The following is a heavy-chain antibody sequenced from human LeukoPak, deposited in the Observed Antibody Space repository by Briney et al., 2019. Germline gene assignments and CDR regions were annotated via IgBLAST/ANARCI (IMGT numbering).Heavy chain of an antibody. V-gene: IGHV1-18*01. J-gene: IGHJ4*02. CDR2: ISASNGKT. D-gene: IGHD4-11*01. Sequence: ASVKVSCKASGYNFASYGITWVRQAPGQGLEWMGWISASNGKTKYSEKVQDRFTMTTDTSMSAAYMDLRNLGSYDTAIYYCARSSNWLYYIDYWGQGTLVTVSS. CDR1: GYNFASYG. CDR3: ARSSNWLYYIDY.